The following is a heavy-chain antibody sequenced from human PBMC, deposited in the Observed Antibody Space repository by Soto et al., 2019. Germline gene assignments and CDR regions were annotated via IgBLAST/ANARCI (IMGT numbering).Heavy chain of an antibody. CDR1: GGTFSSYA. D-gene: IGHD5-12*01. J-gene: IGHJ4*02. CDR2: IIPIFGTA. Sequence: SVKVSCKASGGTFSSYAISWVRQAPGQGLEWMGGIIPIFGTANYAQKFQGRVTITAYESTSTAYMELSSLRSEVTAVYYCARDGILGGYEGWFDYWGQGTLVTVS. V-gene: IGHV1-69*13. CDR3: ARDGILGGYEGWFDY.